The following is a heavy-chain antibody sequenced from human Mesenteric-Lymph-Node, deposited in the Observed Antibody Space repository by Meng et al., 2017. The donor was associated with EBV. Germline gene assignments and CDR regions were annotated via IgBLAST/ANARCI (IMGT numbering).Heavy chain of an antibody. CDR3: ARDLGIAGYYFDY. Sequence: QVPLGESGAEVKKPGASVKVSCKASGYTFTTYYMLWVRQAPGQGLEWMGIINPSGGSTSYAQKFQGRVTMTRDTSTRTVYMELSSLRSEDTAVYYCARDLGIAGYYFDYWGQGTLVTVSS. V-gene: IGHV1-46*01. J-gene: IGHJ4*02. CDR1: GYTFTTYY. D-gene: IGHD6-13*01. CDR2: INPSGGST.